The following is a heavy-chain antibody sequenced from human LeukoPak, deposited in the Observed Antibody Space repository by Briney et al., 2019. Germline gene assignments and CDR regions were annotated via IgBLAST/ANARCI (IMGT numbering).Heavy chain of an antibody. CDR3: AKDPSSSRPYY. J-gene: IGHJ4*02. Sequence: PGRSLRLSCAASGFAFRSYAMHWVRQAPGKGLEWVAVISFDGSNKYYADFVKGRFTISRDNSKNTLYLQINSLRTEDTALYYCAKDPSSSRPYYWGQGTLVTVSS. CDR2: ISFDGSNK. CDR1: GFAFRSYA. V-gene: IGHV3-30*18. D-gene: IGHD2-2*01.